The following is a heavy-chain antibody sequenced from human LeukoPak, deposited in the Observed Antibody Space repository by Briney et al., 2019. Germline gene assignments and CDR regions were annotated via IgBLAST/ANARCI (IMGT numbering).Heavy chain of an antibody. D-gene: IGHD3-16*01. CDR1: GFTFSSYA. CDR3: ARAIGGYYYYYYMDV. Sequence: GGSLRLSCAASGFTFSSYAMSWVRQAPGKGLEWVSAISGSGGSTYYADSVKGRFTISRDNSKNTLYLQMNSLRAEDTAVYYCARAIGGYYYYYYMDVWGKGTTVTVSS. V-gene: IGHV3-23*01. CDR2: ISGSGGST. J-gene: IGHJ6*03.